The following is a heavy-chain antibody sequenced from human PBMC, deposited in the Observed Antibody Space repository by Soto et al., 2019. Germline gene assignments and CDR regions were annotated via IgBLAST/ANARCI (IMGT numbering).Heavy chain of an antibody. J-gene: IGHJ4*02. CDR1: GFTFDDYA. CDR3: AKDMEYGIAAAGSLDY. Sequence: DVQLVESGGGLVQPGRSLRLSCAASGFTFDDYAIHWVRQAPGKGLEWVSGISWNSGRIGYADSVKGRFTISRDNAKNTLYLQMDSLRAEETALYYCAKDMEYGIAAAGSLDYWGQGPLVTVSS. D-gene: IGHD6-13*01. V-gene: IGHV3-9*01. CDR2: ISWNSGRI.